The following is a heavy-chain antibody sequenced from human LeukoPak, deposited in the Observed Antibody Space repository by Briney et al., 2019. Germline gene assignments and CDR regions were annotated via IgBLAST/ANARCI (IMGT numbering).Heavy chain of an antibody. CDR2: SYYRGST. CDR3: ASSSWYGKFDY. CDR1: GGFISRYY. D-gene: IGHD6-13*01. J-gene: IGHJ4*02. V-gene: IGHV4-59*08. Sequence: SETVSLTCTVSGGFISRYYWSWIRQPPAKGLEGIGYSYYRGSTNYNPSLKSRVTISVDTSKNQFSLKLSSVTAADTAVYYCASSSWYGKFDYWGQGTLVTVSS.